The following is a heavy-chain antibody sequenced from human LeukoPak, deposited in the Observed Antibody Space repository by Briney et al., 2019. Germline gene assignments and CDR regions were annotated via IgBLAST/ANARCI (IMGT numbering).Heavy chain of an antibody. J-gene: IGHJ4*02. CDR3: ARDYYDSSGYLYN. CDR2: INPNSGGT. Sequence: ASVKVSCKASGYXFTGYYIHWVRQAPGQGHEWLGWINPNSGGTNYAQKFQGRVTMTRDTSISTAYMELSRLRSDDTAVYYCARDYYDSSGYLYNWGQGTLVTVSS. CDR1: GYXFTGYY. V-gene: IGHV1-2*02. D-gene: IGHD3-22*01.